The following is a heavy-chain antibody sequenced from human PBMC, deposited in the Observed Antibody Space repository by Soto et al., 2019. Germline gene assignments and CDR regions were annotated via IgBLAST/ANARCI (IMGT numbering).Heavy chain of an antibody. V-gene: IGHV4-59*01. CDR2: IYYSGST. D-gene: IGHD3-10*01. J-gene: IGHJ4*02. CDR1: GGSISSYY. Sequence: SETLSLTCTVSGGSISSYYWSWIRQPPGKGLEWIGYIYYSGSTNYNPSLKSRVTISVDTSKNQFSLKLSSVTAADTAVYYCARVTYYYGSGSHSFDYWGQGTRVTAPQ. CDR3: ARVTYYYGSGSHSFDY.